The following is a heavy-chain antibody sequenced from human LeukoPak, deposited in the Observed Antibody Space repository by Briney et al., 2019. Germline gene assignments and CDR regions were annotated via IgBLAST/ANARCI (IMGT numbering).Heavy chain of an antibody. CDR1: GFTFSNYS. D-gene: IGHD4-23*01. J-gene: IGHJ4*02. CDR2: IRYDGSNK. Sequence: PGGSLRLSCAASGFTFSNYSMHWVRHTPGKGLEWVAFIRYDGSNKYYADSVKGRFTISRDNSKNTLYLQMNILRAEDTAVYYCAADINSGLDYWGQGTLVTVSS. V-gene: IGHV3-30*02. CDR3: AADINSGLDY.